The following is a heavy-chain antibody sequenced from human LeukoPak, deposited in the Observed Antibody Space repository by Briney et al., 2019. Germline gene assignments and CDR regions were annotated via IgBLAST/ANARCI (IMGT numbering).Heavy chain of an antibody. Sequence: GGSLRLSCAASGFTFSSHWMSWVRQTPGKGLEWVANINQDGSEKYYVDSVKGRFTISRDNAKNSQYLQMSSLRAEDTAVYYCARAVYGHFDFWGQGILLTVSS. CDR1: GFTFSSHW. D-gene: IGHD3-10*01. J-gene: IGHJ4*02. CDR2: INQDGSEK. CDR3: ARAVYGHFDF. V-gene: IGHV3-7*04.